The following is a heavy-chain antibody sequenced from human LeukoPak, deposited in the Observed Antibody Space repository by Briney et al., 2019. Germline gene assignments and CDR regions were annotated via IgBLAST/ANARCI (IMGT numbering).Heavy chain of an antibody. D-gene: IGHD3-16*01. CDR2: INPKNAAT. CDR1: GYTFTGHY. CDR3: ARTLYIASAPGGFDY. J-gene: IGHJ4*02. Sequence: ASVKVSCKASGYTFTGHYIHWVRQAPGQGLEWMGWINPKNAATNYAQKFQGRVTMTRDTSTGTVYMDVNALRADDTAVYYCARTLYIASAPGGFDYWGQGTLVTVSS. V-gene: IGHV1-2*02.